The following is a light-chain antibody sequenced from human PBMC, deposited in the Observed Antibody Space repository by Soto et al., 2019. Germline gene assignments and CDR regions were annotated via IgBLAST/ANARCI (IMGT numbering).Light chain of an antibody. CDR3: QQRSNWPPLT. J-gene: IGKJ4*01. Sequence: ELVLTQSPGTLSLSPGERATLSCRASQKISNYLAWYQQKPGQAPWLLIYDASNRATGTPARFSGSGSGTDFTLTISSLEPEDFAVYYCQQRSNWPPLTFGGGTKVEIK. CDR1: QKISNY. CDR2: DAS. V-gene: IGKV3-11*01.